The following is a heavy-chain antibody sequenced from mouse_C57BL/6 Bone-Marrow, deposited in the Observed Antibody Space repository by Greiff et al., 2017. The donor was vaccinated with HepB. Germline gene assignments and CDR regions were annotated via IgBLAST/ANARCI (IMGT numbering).Heavy chain of an antibody. D-gene: IGHD4-1*02. CDR2: INPYNGGT. V-gene: IGHV1-19*01. CDR3: ATTGTGWFAY. CDR1: GYTFTDYY. Sequence: EVQLQQSGPVLVKPGASVKMSCKASGYTFTDYYMNWVKQSHVKSLEWIGVINPYNGGTSYNQKFKGKATLTVDKSSSTAYMELNSLTSEDSAVYYCATTGTGWFAYWGQGTLVTVSA. J-gene: IGHJ3*01.